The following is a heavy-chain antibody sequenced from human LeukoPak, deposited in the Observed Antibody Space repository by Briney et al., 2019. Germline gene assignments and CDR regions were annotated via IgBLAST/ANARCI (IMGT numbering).Heavy chain of an antibody. D-gene: IGHD5-12*01. Sequence: GRSLTLTCAATGFTFSTYCRHWFRQAPGKGLEWVAVISFDGSNKYYADSVKGRFTISRDNSKNTLYLQMNSLRAEDTAVYYCAKAYSGYSDAFDIWGQGTMVTVSS. V-gene: IGHV3-30*18. J-gene: IGHJ3*02. CDR2: ISFDGSNK. CDR3: AKAYSGYSDAFDI. CDR1: GFTFSTYC.